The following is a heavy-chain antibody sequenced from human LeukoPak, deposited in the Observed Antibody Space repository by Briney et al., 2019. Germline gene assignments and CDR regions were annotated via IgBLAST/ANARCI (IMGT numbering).Heavy chain of an antibody. CDR1: GYTFTSYG. V-gene: IGHV1-18*01. J-gene: IGHJ4*02. CDR2: ISAYNGNT. CDR3: AGTRGYCSSTSCDLPFDY. Sequence: ASVKVSCKASGYTFTSYGISWVRQAPGQGLEWMGWISAYNGNTNYAQKFQGRVTITADESTSTAYMELSSLRSEDTAVYYCAGTRGYCSSTSCDLPFDYWGQGTLVTVSS. D-gene: IGHD2-2*01.